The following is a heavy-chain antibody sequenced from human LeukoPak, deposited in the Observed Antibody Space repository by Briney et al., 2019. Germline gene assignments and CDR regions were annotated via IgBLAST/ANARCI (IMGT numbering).Heavy chain of an antibody. CDR3: ARDGERGYYFDY. V-gene: IGHV3-21*01. CDR2: ISSSSSYI. CDR1: GFTFSSYS. D-gene: IGHD1-26*01. Sequence: GGSLRLSRAASGFTFSSYSMNWVRQAPGKGLEWVSSISSSSSYIYYADSVKGRFTISRDNAKNSLYLQMNSLRAEDTAVYYCARDGERGYYFDYWGQGTLVTVPS. J-gene: IGHJ4*02.